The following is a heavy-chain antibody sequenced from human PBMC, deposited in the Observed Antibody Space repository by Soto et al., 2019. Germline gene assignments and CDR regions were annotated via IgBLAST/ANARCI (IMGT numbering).Heavy chain of an antibody. Sequence: GGSLRLSCAASGFTFSSYGMHWVRQAPGKGLEWVAVIWYDGSNKYYADSVKGRFTISRDNSKNTLYLQMNSLRAEDTAVYYCAREGYCSSTSCFFDYWGQGTLVTVSS. CDR3: AREGYCSSTSCFFDY. D-gene: IGHD2-2*01. J-gene: IGHJ4*02. CDR1: GFTFSSYG. CDR2: IWYDGSNK. V-gene: IGHV3-33*01.